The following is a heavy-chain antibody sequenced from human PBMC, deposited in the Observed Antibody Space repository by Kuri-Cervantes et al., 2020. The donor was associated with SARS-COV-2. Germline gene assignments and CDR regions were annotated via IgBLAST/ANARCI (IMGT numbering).Heavy chain of an antibody. CDR2: IGTAGDT. CDR1: GFTFSSYD. Sequence: GGSLRLSCAASGFTFSSYDMHWVRQATGKGLEWVSAIGTAGDTYYPGSVKGRFTTSRENAKNSLYLQMNSLRAGDTAVYYCARDGQYYYDSSGYYSDWYFDLWGRGTLVTVSS. J-gene: IGHJ2*01. D-gene: IGHD3-22*01. V-gene: IGHV3-13*04. CDR3: ARDGQYYYDSSGYYSDWYFDL.